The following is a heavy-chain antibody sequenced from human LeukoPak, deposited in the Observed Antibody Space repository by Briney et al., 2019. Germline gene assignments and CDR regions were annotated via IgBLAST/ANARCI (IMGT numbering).Heavy chain of an antibody. V-gene: IGHV3-7*01. Sequence: GGSLRLSCAASVFTFSSCWMSWVRQAPGKGLEWVANIKQDGSEKYYVDSVKGRFTISRDNAKNSLYLQMNSLRAEDTAVYYCARDPGYSSGWWGQGTLVTVSS. D-gene: IGHD6-19*01. CDR1: VFTFSSCW. CDR3: ARDPGYSSGW. CDR2: IKQDGSEK. J-gene: IGHJ4*02.